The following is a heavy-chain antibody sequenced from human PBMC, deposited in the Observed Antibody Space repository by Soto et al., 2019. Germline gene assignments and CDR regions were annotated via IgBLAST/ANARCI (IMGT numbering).Heavy chain of an antibody. CDR2: VFFNGIT. V-gene: IGHV4-39*01. D-gene: IGHD4-17*01. CDR1: GGSMRSTNYY. CDR3: VRQVGDYYFDQ. Sequence: PSETLSLTCTVSGGSMRSTNYYWGWIRQPPGKRLEWIGNVFFNGITFYKPSHESRVSISVDTSKSQYSLTLNSVTATDTAVYYCVRQVGDYYFDQSSQGTLVTVPQ. J-gene: IGHJ4*02.